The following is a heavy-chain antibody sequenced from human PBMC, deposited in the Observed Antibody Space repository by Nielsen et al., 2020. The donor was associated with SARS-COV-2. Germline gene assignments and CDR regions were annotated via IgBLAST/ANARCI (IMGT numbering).Heavy chain of an antibody. V-gene: IGHV3-48*02. CDR3: ARETEVWFDP. J-gene: IGHJ5*02. CDR1: GFTFSSYS. Sequence: GESLKISCAASGFTFSSYSMNWVRQAPGKGLEWVSYISSSSSTIYYADSVKGRFTISRDNAKNSLYLQMNSLRDEDTAVYYCARETEVWFDPWGQGTLVTVSS. CDR2: ISSSSSTI.